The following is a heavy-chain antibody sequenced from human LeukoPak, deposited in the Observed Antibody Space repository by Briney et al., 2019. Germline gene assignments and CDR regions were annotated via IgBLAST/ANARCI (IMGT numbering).Heavy chain of an antibody. Sequence: PSETLSLTCSVSGGSFSSYYWSWIRQPPGKGLEWIGEINHSGSTNYNPSLKSRVTISVDTSKNQFSLKLSSVTAADTAVYYCARNPYYYDSSGSLYYFDYWGQGTLVTVSS. D-gene: IGHD3-22*01. CDR2: INHSGST. CDR1: GGSFSSYY. V-gene: IGHV4-34*01. CDR3: ARNPYYYDSSGSLYYFDY. J-gene: IGHJ4*02.